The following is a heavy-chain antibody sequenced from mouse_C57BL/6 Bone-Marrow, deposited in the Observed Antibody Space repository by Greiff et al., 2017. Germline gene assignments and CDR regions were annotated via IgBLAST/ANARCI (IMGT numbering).Heavy chain of an antibody. CDR2: INPGSGGT. Sequence: QVQLQQSGAELVRPGTSVKVSCKASGYAFTNYLIEWVKQRPGQGLEWIGVINPGSGGTNYNQKFKGKATLTADKSSSTAYMQLSSLTSEDSAVYFCTRRSNSLFGCWGQGTTLTVSS. V-gene: IGHV1-54*01. CDR3: TRRSNSLFGC. J-gene: IGHJ2*01. CDR1: GYAFTNYL. D-gene: IGHD6-1*01.